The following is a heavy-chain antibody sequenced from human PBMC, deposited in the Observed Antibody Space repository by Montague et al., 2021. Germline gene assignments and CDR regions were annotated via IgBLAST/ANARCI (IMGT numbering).Heavy chain of an antibody. CDR3: AKGWHGRASVDFDY. Sequence: SLRLSCSASGFTFSDYSMGWVRRAPGKGLEWLSVIYSDDSMTYYEDSVKGRFTISRGNSKNTVNLQMNTLRTEDTAVYYCAKGWHGRASVDFDYWGQGTLVTVSS. V-gene: IGHV3-23*03. CDR1: GFTFSDYS. CDR2: IYSDDSMT. J-gene: IGHJ4*02. D-gene: IGHD5-24*01.